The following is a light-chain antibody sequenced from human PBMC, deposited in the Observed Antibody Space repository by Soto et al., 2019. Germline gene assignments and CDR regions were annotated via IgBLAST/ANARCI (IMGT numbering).Light chain of an antibody. CDR3: QEYDNLPFT. J-gene: IGKJ3*01. CDR1: QAISNY. V-gene: IGKV1-33*01. Sequence: DIQMTQSPSSLSASVGDSVTITCQASQAISNYLNWYQQKPGKAPKLLIYDASNLETGVPSRFSGSGSGTDFTFTISSLQPEDIATYYCQEYDNLPFTFGPGTKVDIK. CDR2: DAS.